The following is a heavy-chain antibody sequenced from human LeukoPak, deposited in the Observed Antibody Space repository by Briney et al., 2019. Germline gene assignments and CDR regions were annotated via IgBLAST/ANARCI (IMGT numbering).Heavy chain of an antibody. V-gene: IGHV1-2*02. CDR3: ARGNSVEDTAWWFDP. CDR2: INPNSGGT. CDR1: GYTFTGYY. D-gene: IGHD4-23*01. J-gene: IGHJ5*02. Sequence: ASVKVSCKASGYTFTGYYMHWVRQAPGQGLEWMGWINPNSGGTNYAQKFQGRVTMTRDTSISTAYMELSRLRSEDTAVYYCARGNSVEDTAWWFDPWGQGTLVTVSS.